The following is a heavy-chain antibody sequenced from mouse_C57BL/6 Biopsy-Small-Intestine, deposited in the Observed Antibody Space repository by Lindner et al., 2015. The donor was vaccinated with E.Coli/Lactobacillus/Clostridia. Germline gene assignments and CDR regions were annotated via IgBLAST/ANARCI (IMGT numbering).Heavy chain of an antibody. Sequence: VQLQESGAELVRPGASVKLSCTASGFNIKDDYMHWVKQRPEQGLEWIGWIDPENGDTEYASKFQGKATITADTSSNTAYLQLSSLTSVDTAVYYCTTNGRDYFDYWGQGTTLTVSS. J-gene: IGHJ2*01. CDR3: TTNGRDYFDY. V-gene: IGHV14-4*01. CDR1: GFNIKDDY. D-gene: IGHD1-1*01. CDR2: IDPENGDT.